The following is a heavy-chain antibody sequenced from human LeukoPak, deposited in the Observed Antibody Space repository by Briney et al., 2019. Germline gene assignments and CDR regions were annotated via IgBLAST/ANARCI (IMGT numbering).Heavy chain of an antibody. CDR1: GYSFTGYF. Sequence: GASVKVSCKTSGYSFTGYFIHWVRQAPGQGLEWMASINPKDGGTNYAQKFQGRVTLTRDTSITTAYMELSSLTSDDTAVYYCARDRPGYSSWFDPWGQGTLVTVSS. CDR2: INPKDGGT. J-gene: IGHJ5*02. D-gene: IGHD6-19*01. CDR3: ARDRPGYSSWFDP. V-gene: IGHV1-2*02.